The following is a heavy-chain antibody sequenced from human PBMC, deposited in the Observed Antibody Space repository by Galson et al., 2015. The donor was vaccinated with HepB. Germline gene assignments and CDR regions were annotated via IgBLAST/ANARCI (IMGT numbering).Heavy chain of an antibody. Sequence: SLRLSCAGTGFSINKYWMSWVSQAPGKGLEWVGNINHDGNETTYVDSVQGRFTISRDHARHSLYLQMNSLRADDTAFYYCARGDYNFAGSGYFSFDLWGQGTLVTVSS. V-gene: IGHV3-7*03. CDR3: ARGDYNFAGSGYFSFDL. D-gene: IGHD3-22*01. J-gene: IGHJ4*02. CDR2: INHDGNET. CDR1: GFSINKYW.